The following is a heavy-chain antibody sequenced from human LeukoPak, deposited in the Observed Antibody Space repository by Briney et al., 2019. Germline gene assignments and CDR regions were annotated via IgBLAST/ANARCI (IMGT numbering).Heavy chain of an antibody. CDR1: GFTFSSYG. CDR2: ISGSGGST. CDR3: ARDPGSGYEEHFDY. J-gene: IGHJ4*02. Sequence: GGTLRLSCAASGFTFSSYGMSWVRQAPGKGLEWVSAISGSGGSTYYADSVKGRFTISRDNSKNTLYLQMNSLRAEDTAVYYCARDPGSGYEEHFDYWGQGTLVTVSS. D-gene: IGHD5-12*01. V-gene: IGHV3-23*01.